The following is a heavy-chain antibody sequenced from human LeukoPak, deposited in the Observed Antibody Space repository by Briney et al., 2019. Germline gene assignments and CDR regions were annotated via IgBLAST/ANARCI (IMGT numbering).Heavy chain of an antibody. CDR3: ARDHCSGGSCYTFDY. Sequence: GASVKVSCXASGGTFSSYAISWVRQAPGQGLEWMGRIIPIFGTANYAQKFQGRVTITTDESTSTAYMELSSLRSEDTAVYYCARDHCSGGSCYTFDYWGQGTLVTVSS. J-gene: IGHJ4*02. V-gene: IGHV1-69*05. CDR1: GGTFSSYA. D-gene: IGHD2-15*01. CDR2: IIPIFGTA.